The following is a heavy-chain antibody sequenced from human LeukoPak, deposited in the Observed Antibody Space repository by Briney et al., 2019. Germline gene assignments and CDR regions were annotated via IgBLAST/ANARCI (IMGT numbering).Heavy chain of an antibody. CDR3: AREGDSSSVGWFDP. D-gene: IGHD6-13*01. CDR2: IYHSGRT. J-gene: IGHJ5*02. V-gene: IGHV4-38-2*02. Sequence: GSLRLSCAASGFTFSSYGMSWVRQAPGKGLEWIGSIYHSGRTYYNPSLKSRVTISVDTSKNQFSLKLSSVTAADTAVYYCAREGDSSSVGWFDPWGQGTLVTVSS. CDR1: GFTFSSYG.